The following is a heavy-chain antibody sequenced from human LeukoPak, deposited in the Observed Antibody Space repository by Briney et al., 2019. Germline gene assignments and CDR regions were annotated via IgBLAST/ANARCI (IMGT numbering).Heavy chain of an antibody. D-gene: IGHD5-12*01. CDR2: ISGSGGST. CDR1: GFTFSSYA. V-gene: IGHV3-23*01. J-gene: IGHJ4*02. CDR3: AKDLSFSSGYDSGY. Sequence: GGSLRLSCAASGFTFSSYAMSWVRQAPGKGLEWVSAISGSGGSTYYADSVKGRFTIPRDNSKNTLYLQMNSLRAEDTAVYYCAKDLSFSSGYDSGYWGQGTLVTVSS.